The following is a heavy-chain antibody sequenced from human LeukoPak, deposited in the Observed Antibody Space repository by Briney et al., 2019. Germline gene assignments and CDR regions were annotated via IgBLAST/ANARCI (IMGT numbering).Heavy chain of an antibody. J-gene: IGHJ4*02. V-gene: IGHV3-7*01. CDR1: GVTFSSYW. D-gene: IGHD6-19*01. CDR3: ARTGHSSGWSAYFDF. CDR2: IKQAGSEK. Sequence: GGSLRLSCAVSGVTFSSYWMSWVRQAPGKGLEWVANIKQAGSEKYYVDSVKGRFTISRDNTKNSLYLQMNSLRAEDTAVYYCARTGHSSGWSAYFDFWGQGTLVTVSS.